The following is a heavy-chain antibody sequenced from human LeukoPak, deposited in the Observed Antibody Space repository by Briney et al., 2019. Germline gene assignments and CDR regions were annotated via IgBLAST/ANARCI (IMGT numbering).Heavy chain of an antibody. CDR1: GFTFSSYG. CDR2: ISYDGSNK. V-gene: IGHV3-30*18. D-gene: IGHD6-13*01. J-gene: IGHJ4*02. CDR3: AKDPGYSSSWPDY. Sequence: GGSLRLSCAASGFTFSSYGMHWVCQAPGKGLEWVAVISYDGSNKYYADSVKGRFTISRDNSKNTLYLQMNSLRAEDTAVYYCAKDPGYSSSWPDYWGQGTLVTVSS.